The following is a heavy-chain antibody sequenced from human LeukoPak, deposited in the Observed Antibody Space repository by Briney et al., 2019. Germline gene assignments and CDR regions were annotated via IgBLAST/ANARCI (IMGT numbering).Heavy chain of an antibody. CDR3: TRRPYSSSWYYFDY. CDR2: ISSSGSML. V-gene: IGHV3-11*04. D-gene: IGHD6-13*01. Sequence: PGGSLRLSCAASGFIVSSNYMSWVRQAPGKGLEWVSYISSSGSMLHYADSVEGRFTISRDNAKNSLYLQMSSLRVEDTAVYYCTRRPYSSSWYYFDYWGQGTLVTVSS. CDR1: GFIVSSNY. J-gene: IGHJ4*02.